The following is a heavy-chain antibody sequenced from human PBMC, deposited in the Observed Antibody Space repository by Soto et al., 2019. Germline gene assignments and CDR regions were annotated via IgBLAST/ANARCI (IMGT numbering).Heavy chain of an antibody. D-gene: IGHD3-16*01. CDR2: IYWDDDK. CDR3: AHKGGGDRILDY. J-gene: IGHJ4*02. CDR1: GFSLSTRGVG. V-gene: IGHV2-5*02. Sequence: QITLKESGPTLVKPTQTLTLTCTFSGFSLSTRGVGVGWIRQPPGKALEWLAIIYWDDDKRYSPSLKSRLTNTKDTSKNPVVLKMTNMDPVDTATYSCAHKGGGDRILDYWGQGTLVTVSS.